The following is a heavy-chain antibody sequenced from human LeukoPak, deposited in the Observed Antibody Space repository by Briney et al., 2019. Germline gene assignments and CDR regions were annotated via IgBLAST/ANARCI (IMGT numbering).Heavy chain of an antibody. D-gene: IGHD3-22*01. J-gene: IGHJ3*02. Sequence: GGSLRLSCAASGFPFSGYTMNWVRQAPGKGLEWVSYISSSASSTYYADSVKGRFTISRDNAKNSLYPQMNSLRDEDTAVYYCARDRYYYDSSGDAFDIWGQGTMVTVSS. V-gene: IGHV3-48*02. CDR2: ISSSASST. CDR1: GFPFSGYT. CDR3: ARDRYYYDSSGDAFDI.